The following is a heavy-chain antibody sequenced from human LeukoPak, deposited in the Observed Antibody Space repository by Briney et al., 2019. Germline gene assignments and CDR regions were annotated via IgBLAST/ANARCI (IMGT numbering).Heavy chain of an antibody. CDR1: GGSISSYY. J-gene: IGHJ6*03. CDR2: IYTSGST. V-gene: IGHV4-4*07. CDR3: ARDQYDYYGSGSLPGYMDV. Sequence: SETLSLTCTVSGGSISSYYWSWIRQPAGKGLEWIGRIYTSGSTNYNPSLKSRVTMSVDTSKYQFSLKLSSVTAADTAVYYCARDQYDYYGSGSLPGYMDVWGKGTTVTVSS. D-gene: IGHD3-10*01.